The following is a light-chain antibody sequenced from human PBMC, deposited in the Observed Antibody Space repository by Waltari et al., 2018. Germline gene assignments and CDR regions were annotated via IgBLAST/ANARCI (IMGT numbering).Light chain of an antibody. CDR2: DVT. CDR3: NSHSTTTPVV. CDR1: STDVGSYNY. J-gene: IGLJ2*01. V-gene: IGLV2-14*03. Sequence: QSALTQPASVSGSPGQSITISCPGTSTDVGSYNYVSWYQQYPGKAPHLIIYDVTQRPSGILTRFSGSTSGKTASLTISGLQAEDEADYFCNSHSTTTPVVFGGGTKVTVL.